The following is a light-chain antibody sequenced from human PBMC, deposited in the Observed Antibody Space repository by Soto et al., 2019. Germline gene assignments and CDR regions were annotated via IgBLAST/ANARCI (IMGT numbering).Light chain of an antibody. CDR2: KAS. Sequence: DIQMTQSPSTLSASVGDRVTITCRASQTIDSWLAWYQQRPGKPPNLLIYKASTLASGVPSRFSGSGSGTEFTLTINSLQPYEFATYYCQQYHIYSGTFGQGTKVEIK. J-gene: IGKJ1*01. V-gene: IGKV1-5*03. CDR3: QQYHIYSGT. CDR1: QTIDSW.